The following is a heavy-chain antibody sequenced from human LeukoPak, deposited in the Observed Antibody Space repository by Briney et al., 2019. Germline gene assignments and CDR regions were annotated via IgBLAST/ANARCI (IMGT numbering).Heavy chain of an antibody. CDR1: VLSYPKHW. V-gene: IGHV3-7*01. Sequence: PGVSVRLLYAASVLSYPKHWMICVPQASTKALEWVTNLQEDGTKKQYIDSVKGRFTISRYNPKNSLYLQMQSLIDEDTAIYYFVSQEVVPHWGQGTLVSVSS. CDR3: VSQEVVPH. D-gene: IGHD2-15*01. J-gene: IGHJ1*01. CDR2: LQEDGTKK.